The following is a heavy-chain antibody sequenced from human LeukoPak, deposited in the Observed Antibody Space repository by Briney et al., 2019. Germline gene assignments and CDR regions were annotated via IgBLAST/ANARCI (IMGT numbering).Heavy chain of an antibody. D-gene: IGHD6-19*01. J-gene: IGHJ3*01. CDR1: GGTFISYA. CDR2: IIPIFGTA. CDR3: AREGRGIAVAGTPV. Sequence: SVKVSCKASGGTFISYAISWVRQAPGQGLEWMGGIIPIFGTANYAQKLQGRVTITADESTSTAYMELSSLRSEDTAVYYCAREGRGIAVAGTPVWGQGTMVTVPS. V-gene: IGHV1-69*13.